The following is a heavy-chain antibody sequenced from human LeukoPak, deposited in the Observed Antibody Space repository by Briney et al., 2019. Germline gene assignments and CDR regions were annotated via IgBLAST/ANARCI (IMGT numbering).Heavy chain of an antibody. CDR1: GYTFTGYY. D-gene: IGHD1-1*01. J-gene: IGHJ5*02. CDR3: ARGLPGSFDP. Sequence: GASVKVSCKASGYTFTGYYMHWVRQAPGQGLEWMGRINPNSGGTNYAQKFQGRVTMTRDTSITTAYMELSSLRSNDAAVYYCARGLPGSFDPWGQGALVTVSS. CDR2: INPNSGGT. V-gene: IGHV1-2*06.